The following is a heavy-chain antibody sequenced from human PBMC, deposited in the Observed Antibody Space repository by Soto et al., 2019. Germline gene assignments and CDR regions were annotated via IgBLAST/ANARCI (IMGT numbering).Heavy chain of an antibody. CDR1: GGSISSGDYY. V-gene: IGHV4-30-4*01. CDR3: ARDVVATIRGDHYFDY. Sequence: SETLSLTCTVSGGSISSGDYYWNWIRQPPGKGLEWIGYIYYSGSTDYNPSLQSRVTISVDTSKNLVSLKLSSVTAADTAVYYCARDVVATIRGDHYFDYWGQGALVTVSS. CDR2: IYYSGST. D-gene: IGHD5-12*01. J-gene: IGHJ4*02.